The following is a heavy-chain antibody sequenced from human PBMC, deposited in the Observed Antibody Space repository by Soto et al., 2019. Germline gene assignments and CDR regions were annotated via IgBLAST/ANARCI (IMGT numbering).Heavy chain of an antibody. V-gene: IGHV4-31*03. D-gene: IGHD3-22*01. CDR2: IYYSGST. CDR3: ARYYYDSSEYYFDY. Sequence: SETLSLTCTVSGGSISSGGYYWSWIRQHPGKGLEWIGYIYYSGSTYYNPPLKSRVTISVDTSKNQFSLKLSSVTAADTAVYYCARYYYDSSEYYFDYWGQGTLVTVSS. J-gene: IGHJ4*02. CDR1: GGSISSGGYY.